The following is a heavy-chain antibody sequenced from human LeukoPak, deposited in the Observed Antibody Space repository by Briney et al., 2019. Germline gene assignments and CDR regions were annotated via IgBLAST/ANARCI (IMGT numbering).Heavy chain of an antibody. CDR3: ARHYGP. Sequence: SETLSLTCTVSGGSISGYYWGWIRQPPGKGLEWIGSIYYSGSTYYNPSLKSRVTISVDTSKNQFSLKLNSVTATDTAVYYCARHYGPWGQGTLVTVSS. D-gene: IGHD3-10*01. CDR1: GGSISGYY. CDR2: IYYSGST. J-gene: IGHJ4*02. V-gene: IGHV4-39*01.